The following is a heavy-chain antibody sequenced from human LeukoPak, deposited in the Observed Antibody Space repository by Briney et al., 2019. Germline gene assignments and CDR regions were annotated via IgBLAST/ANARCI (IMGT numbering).Heavy chain of an antibody. CDR2: ISSSGSTI. Sequence: PGGSLRLSCAASGFTFSDYYMSWIRQAPGKGLEWVSYISSSGSTIYYADSVKGRFTISRDNSKNTLYLQMNSLRAEDTAVYYCARSGRPSNSSSWYPDAFDIWGQGTMVTVSS. D-gene: IGHD6-13*01. CDR3: ARSGRPSNSSSWYPDAFDI. J-gene: IGHJ3*02. CDR1: GFTFSDYY. V-gene: IGHV3-11*04.